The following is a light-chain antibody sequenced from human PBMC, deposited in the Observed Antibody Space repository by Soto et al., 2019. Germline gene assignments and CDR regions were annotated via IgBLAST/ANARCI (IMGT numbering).Light chain of an antibody. CDR3: QQYGSAPPMYT. J-gene: IGKJ2*01. Sequence: EIVLTQSPGALSLSPGERATLSCRASQSVSSSYLAWYKQKPGQAPRLLIYGASSRATGIPDRFSGSGSGTALTLTLSSLVPEDVAVYFCQQYGSAPPMYTFGQGTKLEIK. CDR1: QSVSSSY. V-gene: IGKV3-20*01. CDR2: GAS.